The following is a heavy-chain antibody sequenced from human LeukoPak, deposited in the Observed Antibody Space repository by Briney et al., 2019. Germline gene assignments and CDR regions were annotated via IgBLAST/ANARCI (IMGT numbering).Heavy chain of an antibody. CDR1: GFTFSSYS. CDR3: ARGGSSCWGQSKYYFDC. D-gene: IGHD7-27*01. Sequence: PGGSLRLSCAASGFTFSSYSMNWVRQAPGKGLEWVSPISSSSSYIYYADSVKGRFTIFRDNAKNSLYLQMNSLRAEDTAVYYCARGGSSCWGQSKYYFDCWGQGTLVTVSS. CDR2: ISSSSSYI. J-gene: IGHJ4*02. V-gene: IGHV3-21*01.